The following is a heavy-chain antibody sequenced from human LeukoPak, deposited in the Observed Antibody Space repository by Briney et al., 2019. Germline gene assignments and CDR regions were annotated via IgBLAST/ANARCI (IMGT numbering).Heavy chain of an antibody. V-gene: IGHV4-39*07. CDR2: IYYSGST. CDR3: ARNSGAGYSTSWFDY. CDR1: GGSISSSSYY. J-gene: IGHJ4*02. D-gene: IGHD6-13*01. Sequence: SETLSLTCTVSGGSISSSSYYWGWIRQPPGKGLEWIGSIYYSGSTYYNPSLKSRVTMSVDTSKNQFSLNLSSVTAADAAVYYCARNSGAGYSTSWFDYWGQGTLVTVSS.